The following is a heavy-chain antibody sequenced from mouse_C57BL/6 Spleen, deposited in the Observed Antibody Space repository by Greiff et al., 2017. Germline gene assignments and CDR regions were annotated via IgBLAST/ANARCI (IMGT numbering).Heavy chain of an antibody. Sequence: EVKVEESGGGLVQPGGSMKLSCVASGFTFSNYWMNWVRQSPEKGLEWVSQIRLKSDNYATHYAESVKGRFTLPRDDSKSSVYLQMNNLRAEDTGIYYCTAYYYGSSYDWYFEVWGTGTTVTVSS. J-gene: IGHJ1*03. CDR2: IRLKSDNYAT. CDR3: TAYYYGSSYDWYFEV. D-gene: IGHD1-1*01. CDR1: GFTFSNYW. V-gene: IGHV6-3*01.